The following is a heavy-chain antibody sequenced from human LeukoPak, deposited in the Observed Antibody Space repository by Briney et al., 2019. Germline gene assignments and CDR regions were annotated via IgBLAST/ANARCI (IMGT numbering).Heavy chain of an antibody. V-gene: IGHV1-69*01. J-gene: IGHJ6*03. D-gene: IGHD3-10*01. CDR2: IIPIFGTA. Sequence: GASVKVSCKASGGTFSSYAVSWVRQAPVQGLEWMGGIIPIFGTANYAQKIQGRVTITADESTSTAYMELSSLRSEDTAVYYCARVGYYGSGNTYYMDVWGKGTTVTVSS. CDR3: ARVGYYGSGNTYYMDV. CDR1: GGTFSSYA.